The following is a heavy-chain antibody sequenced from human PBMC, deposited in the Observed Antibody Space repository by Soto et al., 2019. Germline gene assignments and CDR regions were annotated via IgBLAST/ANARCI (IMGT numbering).Heavy chain of an antibody. J-gene: IGHJ5*02. D-gene: IGHD2-15*01. CDR3: AREGALGVVAATHWFDP. V-gene: IGHV1-3*01. Sequence: QVQLVQSGAEVKKPGASVKVSCKASGYTFTSYAMHWVRQAPGQRLEWMGWINAGNGNTKYSQKFQGRVTITRDTSESTDYMELSSLRSEDTAVYYCAREGALGVVAATHWFDPWGQGTLVTVSS. CDR1: GYTFTSYA. CDR2: INAGNGNT.